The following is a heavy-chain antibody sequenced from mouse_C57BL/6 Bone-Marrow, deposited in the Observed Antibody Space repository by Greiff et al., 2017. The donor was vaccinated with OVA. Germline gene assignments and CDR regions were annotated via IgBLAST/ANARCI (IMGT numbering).Heavy chain of an antibody. CDR2: IYPGDGDN. Sequence: QVQLQQSGPELVKPGASVKISCKASGYAFSSSWMNWVKQRPGKGLEWIGRIYPGDGDNNYNGKFKGKATLTADKSSSTAYMQLSSLTSEDSAVYFCARCYYGSSYGLDVWGTGTTVTVSS. J-gene: IGHJ1*03. CDR1: GYAFSSSW. V-gene: IGHV1-82*01. D-gene: IGHD1-1*01. CDR3: ARCYYGSSYGLDV.